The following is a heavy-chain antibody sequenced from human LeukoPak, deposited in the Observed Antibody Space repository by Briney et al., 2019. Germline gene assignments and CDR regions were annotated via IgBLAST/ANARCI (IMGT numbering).Heavy chain of an antibody. D-gene: IGHD2-15*01. CDR3: ARAHCSGGSCYSGDLVDY. CDR1: GFTFSRNW. J-gene: IGHJ4*02. V-gene: IGHV3-74*01. CDR2: INTDGSST. Sequence: ASVKVSCKASGFTFSRNWMTWVRQAQGKGLLWVSLINTDGSSTSYADSVKGRFTISRDNAKNTLYLQMNSLRAEDTAVYYCARAHCSGGSCYSGDLVDYWGQGTLVTVSS.